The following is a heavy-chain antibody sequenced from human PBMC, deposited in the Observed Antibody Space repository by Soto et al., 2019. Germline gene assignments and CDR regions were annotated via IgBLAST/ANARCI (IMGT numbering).Heavy chain of an antibody. CDR3: AHAFGGSRWPSDAFDI. V-gene: IGHV2-5*02. D-gene: IGHD3-3*02. CDR1: GFSLSGDGVG. CDR2: IYWDDDQ. J-gene: IGHJ3*02. Sequence: QITLKESGPTLVKPTQRLTLTCTVSGFSLSGDGVGVGWIRQPPGKPLEWLALIYWDDDQRYSPPLKTRLTITTETYNNKVAGAMTNMDLVDTDTYDCAHAFGGSRWPSDAFDIWGEGKVVTVSS.